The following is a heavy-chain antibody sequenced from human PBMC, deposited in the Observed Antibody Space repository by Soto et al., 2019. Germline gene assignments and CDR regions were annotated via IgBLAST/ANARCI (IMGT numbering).Heavy chain of an antibody. D-gene: IGHD3-9*01. J-gene: IGHJ5*02. CDR3: ARDSYYDILTGYYSWFDP. V-gene: IGHV1-58*01. CDR2: IVVGSGNT. Sequence: GASVNVSCKASGFTFTSSAVQWVRQARGQRLEWIGWIVVGSGNTNYAQKFQERVTITRDMSTSTAYMELSSLRSEDTAVYYCARDSYYDILTGYYSWFDPWGQGTPVTVSS. CDR1: GFTFTSSA.